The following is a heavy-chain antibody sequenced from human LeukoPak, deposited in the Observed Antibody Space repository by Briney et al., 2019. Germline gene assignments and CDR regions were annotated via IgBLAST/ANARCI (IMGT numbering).Heavy chain of an antibody. CDR3: ATLGAARPQIYFDY. J-gene: IGHJ4*02. V-gene: IGHV4-59*01. Sequence: SETLSLTCTVSGGSISNDYWSWIRQPPGKGLEWIGYVYYSGSTNYNPSLKSRVTISVDTSKNQFSLKLSSVTAADTAVYYCATLGAARPQIYFDYWSQGTLVTVSS. CDR2: VYYSGST. D-gene: IGHD6-6*01. CDR1: GGSISNDY.